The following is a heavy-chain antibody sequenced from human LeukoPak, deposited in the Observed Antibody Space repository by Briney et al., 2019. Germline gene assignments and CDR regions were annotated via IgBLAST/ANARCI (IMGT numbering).Heavy chain of an antibody. D-gene: IGHD5-18*01. CDR2: IYYSGSS. CDR3: ARHVDTATDYFDY. CDR1: GGSISSSSYY. Sequence: SETLSLTCTVSGGSISSSSYYWGWIRQPPGKGLEWIGSIYYSGSSYYNPSLKSRVTISVHTSKNQFSLKLSSVTAADTAVYYCARHVDTATDYFDYWGQGTLLSVSS. J-gene: IGHJ4*02. V-gene: IGHV4-39*01.